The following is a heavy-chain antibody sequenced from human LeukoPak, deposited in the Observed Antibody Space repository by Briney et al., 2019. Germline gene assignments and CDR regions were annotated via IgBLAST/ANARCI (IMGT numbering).Heavy chain of an antibody. CDR2: ISYDGSNK. Sequence: GGSLRLSCAASGFTFSSYAMHWVRQAPGKGLEWVAVISYDGSNKYYADSVKGRFTISRDNSKNTVYLQMNSLRGEDTAVYYCARSRGSPNSGEDAFDIWGQGTVVTVSS. V-gene: IGHV3-30*04. D-gene: IGHD2-15*01. J-gene: IGHJ3*02. CDR3: ARSRGSPNSGEDAFDI. CDR1: GFTFSSYA.